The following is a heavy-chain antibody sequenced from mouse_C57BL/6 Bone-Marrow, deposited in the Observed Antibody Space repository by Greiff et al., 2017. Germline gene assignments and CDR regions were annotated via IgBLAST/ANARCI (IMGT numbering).Heavy chain of an antibody. CDR1: GFTFSSYA. V-gene: IGHV5-9-1*02. D-gene: IGHD1-1*01. J-gene: IGHJ1*03. Sequence: EVKLVESGEGLVKPGGSLKLSCAASGFTFSSYAMSWVRQTPEKRLEWVAYISSGGDYIYYADTVKGRFTISRDNARNTLYLQMSSLKSEDTAMYYCTRGPPYYYGSRWYFDVWGTGTTVTVSS. CDR3: TRGPPYYYGSRWYFDV. CDR2: ISSGGDYI.